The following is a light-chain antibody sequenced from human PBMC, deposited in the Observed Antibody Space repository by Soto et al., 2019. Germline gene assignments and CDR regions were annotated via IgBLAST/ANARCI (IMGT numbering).Light chain of an antibody. CDR1: QSVLYNSNNKNY. Sequence: DIVMTQSPDSLAVSLGERATINCKSSQSVLYNSNNKNYLAWYQQKPGQPPKLLIYCASTRESGVPDRFSGSGSGTDFTLTISSPQAEDVAVYYCQQYYSTPYTFGQGTKLEIK. CDR3: QQYYSTPYT. J-gene: IGKJ2*01. CDR2: CAS. V-gene: IGKV4-1*01.